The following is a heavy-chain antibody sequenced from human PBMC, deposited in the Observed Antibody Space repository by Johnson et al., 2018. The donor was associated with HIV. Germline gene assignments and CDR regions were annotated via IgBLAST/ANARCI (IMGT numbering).Heavy chain of an antibody. CDR2: ISGSGGGI. V-gene: IGHV3-23*04. CDR1: GFTFSSYA. D-gene: IGHD6-19*01. Sequence: VQLVESGGGLVQPGGSLRLSCAASGFTFSSYAMSWVRQAPGKGLEWVSGISGSGGGIYYADSVKGRFTISRDNAKNSLYLQMNSLRAEDTAVYYCARDIIAVAGYDAFDIWGQGTMVTVSS. CDR3: ARDIIAVAGYDAFDI. J-gene: IGHJ3*02.